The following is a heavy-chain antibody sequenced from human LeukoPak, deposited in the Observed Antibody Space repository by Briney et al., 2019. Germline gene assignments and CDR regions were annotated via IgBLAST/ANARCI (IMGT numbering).Heavy chain of an antibody. CDR2: IQSTSGSL. CDR1: GFTFRDSV. CDR3: SRVVQDVTGADY. Sequence: GGSLRLSCAASGFTFRDSVMNWVRRAPGKGLEWLSYIQSTSGSLHYADSVKGRFTISRDNAKNSLYLQMNSLRAEDTAVYYCSRVVQDVTGADYWGQGTLVTVSS. D-gene: IGHD3-9*01. V-gene: IGHV3-48*01. J-gene: IGHJ4*02.